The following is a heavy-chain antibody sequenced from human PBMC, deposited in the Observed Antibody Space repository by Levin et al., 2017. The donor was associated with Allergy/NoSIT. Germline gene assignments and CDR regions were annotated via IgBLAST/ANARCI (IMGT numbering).Heavy chain of an antibody. CDR1: GGTFSSYA. Sequence: SVKVSCKASGGTFSSYAISWVRQAPGQGLEWMGRIIPILGIANYAQKFQGRVTITADKSTSTAYMELSSLRSEDTAVYYCARTNDSSGWYEASFDYWGQGTLVTVSS. CDR2: IIPILGIA. J-gene: IGHJ4*02. CDR3: ARTNDSSGWYEASFDY. D-gene: IGHD6-19*01. V-gene: IGHV1-69*04.